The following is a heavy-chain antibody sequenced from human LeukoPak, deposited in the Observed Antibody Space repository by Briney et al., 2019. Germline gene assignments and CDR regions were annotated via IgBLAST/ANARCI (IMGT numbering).Heavy chain of an antibody. V-gene: IGHV1-2*04. CDR3: ARAAMNLDGYNWWFFDY. CDR1: GYTFTSYG. CDR2: INPDSGGT. Sequence: GASVKVSCKASGYTFTSYGISWVRQAPGQGLEWMGWINPDSGGTNYAQKFQGWVTMTRDTSISTAYMELSRLRSDDTAVYYCARAAMNLDGYNWWFFDYWGQGTLVTVSS. D-gene: IGHD5-24*01. J-gene: IGHJ4*02.